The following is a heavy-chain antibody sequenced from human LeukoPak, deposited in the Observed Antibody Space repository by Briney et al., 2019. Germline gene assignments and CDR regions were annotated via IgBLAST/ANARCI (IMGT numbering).Heavy chain of an antibody. Sequence: SETLSLTCTVSGGSVSGGSDYWSWIRQPPGKGLEWIGHISYSGSTNYNPSLESRVTISLDTSKNQLSLKLSSVTTADTAVYYCARGQAALWFGELWGQGTLVTVSS. J-gene: IGHJ4*02. CDR2: ISYSGST. D-gene: IGHD3-10*01. CDR3: ARGQAALWFGEL. CDR1: GGSVSGGSDY. V-gene: IGHV4-61*01.